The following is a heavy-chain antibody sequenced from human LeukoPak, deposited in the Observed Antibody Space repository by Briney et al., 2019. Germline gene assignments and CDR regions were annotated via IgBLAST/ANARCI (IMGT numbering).Heavy chain of an antibody. J-gene: IGHJ6*04. Sequence: SVKVSCKASGGTFSSCAISWVRQPPGQGLEWMRGIIPLFGRANYAQNFQGRVTITADKSTNTVYMELSSLRSEDPAVYYCTMSEDFLTGSPYYYYGMDVWGKGTTVTVSS. CDR2: IIPLFGRA. V-gene: IGHV1-69*06. D-gene: IGHD3-9*01. CDR1: GGTFSSCA. CDR3: TMSEDFLTGSPYYYYGMDV.